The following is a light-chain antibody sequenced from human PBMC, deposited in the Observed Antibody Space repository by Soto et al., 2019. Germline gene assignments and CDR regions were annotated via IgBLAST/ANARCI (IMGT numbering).Light chain of an antibody. CDR2: EVT. J-gene: IGLJ3*02. CDR1: SSDVGAYNY. CDR3: ISCTTTNMWV. Sequence: QSALTQPASVSGSPGQSITISCTGTSSDVGAYNYVSWYQQHPDKAPKLLIYEVTRRPSGVSDRFSGSKSGNTASLTISGLQAEDEADYYCISCTTTNMWVFAGGTKLAVL. V-gene: IGLV2-14*01.